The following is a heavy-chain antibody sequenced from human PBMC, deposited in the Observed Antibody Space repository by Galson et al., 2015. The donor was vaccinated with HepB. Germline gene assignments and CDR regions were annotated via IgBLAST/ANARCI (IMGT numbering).Heavy chain of an antibody. CDR3: ASFDCSSTSCYRDTYYYYYMDV. CDR1: GFTFSSYA. Sequence: SLRLSCAASGFTFSSYAMSWVRQAPGKGLEWVSAISGSGGSTYYADSVKGRFTISRDNSKNTLYLQMNSLRAEDTAVYYCASFDCSSTSCYRDTYYYYYMDVWGKGTTVTVSS. D-gene: IGHD2-2*01. J-gene: IGHJ6*03. CDR2: ISGSGGST. V-gene: IGHV3-23*01.